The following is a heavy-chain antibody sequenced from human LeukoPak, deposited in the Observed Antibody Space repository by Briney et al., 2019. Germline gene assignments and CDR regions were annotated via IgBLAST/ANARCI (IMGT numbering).Heavy chain of an antibody. Sequence: GGSLRLSCAISGLTHHDYAMTWVRQAPGKGLEWVSTIVGDSSKTYYADSVKGRFTISRDNSNYMLFLHMNSLRAEDTAIYYCAKQPYNYYYLDVWGKGTAVTVSS. CDR3: AKQPYNYYYLDV. CDR2: IVGDSSKT. J-gene: IGHJ6*03. D-gene: IGHD2-2*02. V-gene: IGHV3-23*01. CDR1: GLTHHDYA.